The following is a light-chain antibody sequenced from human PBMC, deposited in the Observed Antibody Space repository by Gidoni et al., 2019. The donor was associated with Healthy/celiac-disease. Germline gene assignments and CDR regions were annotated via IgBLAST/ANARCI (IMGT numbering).Light chain of an antibody. CDR3: QQQGT. V-gene: IGKV3-11*01. CDR1: QSVSSY. Sequence: EIVLTQSPATLSLSPGESATLSCRASQSVSSYLACYQQKPGQAPRLLIYDPANMATCIPARFSGSGSGTDITLTIRGLEPEDFAVYCCQQQGTFGQGTKVEIK. CDR2: DPA. J-gene: IGKJ1*01.